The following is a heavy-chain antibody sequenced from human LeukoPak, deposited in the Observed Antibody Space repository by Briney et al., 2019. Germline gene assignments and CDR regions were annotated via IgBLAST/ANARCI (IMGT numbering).Heavy chain of an antibody. CDR1: GFTFSSYA. D-gene: IGHD6-13*01. J-gene: IGHJ4*02. Sequence: GGPLRLSCAASGFTFSSYAMSWVRQAPGKGLEWVSAISGSGGSTYYADSVKGRFTISRDNSKSTLYLQMNSLRAEDTAVYYCARIAAAGYYFDYWGQGTLVTVSS. CDR2: ISGSGGST. CDR3: ARIAAAGYYFDY. V-gene: IGHV3-23*01.